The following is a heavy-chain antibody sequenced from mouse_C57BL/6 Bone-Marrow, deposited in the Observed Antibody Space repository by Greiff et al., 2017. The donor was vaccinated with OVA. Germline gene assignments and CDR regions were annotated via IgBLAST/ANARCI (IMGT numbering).Heavy chain of an antibody. V-gene: IGHV1-7*01. CDR2: INPSSGYT. Sequence: VKLQESGAELAKPGASVKLSCKASGYTFTSYWMHWVKQRPGQGLEWIGYINPSSGYTKYNQKFKDKATLTADKSSSTAYMPLSSLTYEDSAVYYCARGPPTYWGDFDYWGQGTTLTVSS. CDR1: GYTFTSYW. J-gene: IGHJ2*01. D-gene: IGHD4-1*01. CDR3: ARGPPTYWGDFDY.